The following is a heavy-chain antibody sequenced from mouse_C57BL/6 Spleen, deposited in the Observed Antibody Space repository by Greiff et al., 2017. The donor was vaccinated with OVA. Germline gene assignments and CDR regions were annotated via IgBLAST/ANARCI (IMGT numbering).Heavy chain of an antibody. V-gene: IGHV1-18*01. D-gene: IGHD1-1*01. CDR3: ARSPTVVAHYAMDY. CDR2: INPNNGGT. CDR1: GYTFTDYN. J-gene: IGHJ4*01. Sequence: VQLQQSGPELVKPGASVKIPCKASGYTFTDYNMDWVKQSHGKSLEWIGDINPNNGGTIYNQKFKGKATLTVDKSSSTAYMELRSLTSEDTAVYYCARSPTVVAHYAMDYWGQGTSVTVSS.